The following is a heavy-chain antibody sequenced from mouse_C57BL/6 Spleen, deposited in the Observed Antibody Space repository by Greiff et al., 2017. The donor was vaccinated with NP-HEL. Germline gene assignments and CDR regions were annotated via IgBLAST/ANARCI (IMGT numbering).Heavy chain of an antibody. CDR1: GYTFTSYW. Sequence: VQLQQPGAELVRPGSSVKLSCKASGYTFTSYWMHWVKQRPIQGLEWVCNIDPSDSETHYNQKFKDKATLTVDKPASTAYMQFSSRTSEDSAVYCCARPGLAEGFAYWGQGTLVTVSA. V-gene: IGHV1-52*01. CDR2: IDPSDSET. J-gene: IGHJ3*01. D-gene: IGHD6-1*01. CDR3: ARPGLAEGFAY.